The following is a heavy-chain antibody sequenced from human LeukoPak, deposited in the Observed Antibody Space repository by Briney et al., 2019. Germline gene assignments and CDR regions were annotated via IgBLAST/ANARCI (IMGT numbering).Heavy chain of an antibody. J-gene: IGHJ4*02. CDR3: AKDRNSGTYYDH. CDR2: ISGSGGST. V-gene: IGHV3-23*01. D-gene: IGHD1-26*01. CDR1: GFTFSNYD. Sequence: GGSLRLSCAASGFTFSNYDMSWVRQAPGKGLEWVSAISGSGGSTYYAASVKGRFTISRDNSKNTLYLQMNSLRAEDTAVYYCAKDRNSGTYYDHWGQGTLVTVSS.